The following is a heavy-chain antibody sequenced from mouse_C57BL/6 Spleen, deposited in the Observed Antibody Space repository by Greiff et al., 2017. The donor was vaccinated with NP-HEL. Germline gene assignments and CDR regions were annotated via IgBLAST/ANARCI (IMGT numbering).Heavy chain of an antibody. CDR3: AREGTVVASYYLDY. J-gene: IGHJ2*01. CDR1: GYTFTSYW. CDR2: IDPSDSYT. V-gene: IGHV1-50*01. Sequence: VQLQQSGAELVKPGASVKLSCKASGYTFTSYWMQWVKQRPGQGLEWIGEIDPSDSYTNYNQKFKGKATLTVDTSSSTAYMQLSSLTSEDSAVYYCAREGTVVASYYLDYWGQGTTLTVSS. D-gene: IGHD1-1*01.